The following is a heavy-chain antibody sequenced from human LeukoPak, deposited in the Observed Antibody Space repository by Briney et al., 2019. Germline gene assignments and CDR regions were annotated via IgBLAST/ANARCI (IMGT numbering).Heavy chain of an antibody. CDR1: GVTLSGYW. Sequence: GGSLRLSCAAYGVTLSGYWMHWVRQTPGKGLVWVSRINSDGSTTNYADSVKGRFTISRDNAKNTLYLQMNSLRAGDTALYYCAKDLTTYCGGDCSFDYWGQETLVTVSS. CDR3: AKDLTTYCGGDCSFDY. D-gene: IGHD2-21*02. CDR2: INSDGSTT. V-gene: IGHV3-74*01. J-gene: IGHJ4*02.